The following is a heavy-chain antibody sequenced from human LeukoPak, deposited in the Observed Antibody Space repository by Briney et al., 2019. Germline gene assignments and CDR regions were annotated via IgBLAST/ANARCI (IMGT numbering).Heavy chain of an antibody. D-gene: IGHD3-3*01. V-gene: IGHV4-59*01. J-gene: IGHJ5*02. Sequence: PSETLSLTCTVSGGSISSYYWSWIRQPPGKGLEWIGYIYYSGSANYNPSLKSRVTISVDTSKNQFSLKLSSVTAADTAVYYCARSITIRRWFDPWGQGTLVTVSS. CDR3: ARSITIRRWFDP. CDR2: IYYSGSA. CDR1: GGSISSYY.